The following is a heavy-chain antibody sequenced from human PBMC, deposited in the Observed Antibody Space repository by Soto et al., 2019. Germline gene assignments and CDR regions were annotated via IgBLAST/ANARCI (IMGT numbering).Heavy chain of an antibody. D-gene: IGHD1-26*01. J-gene: IGHJ4*02. CDR1: GFTFSSFW. V-gene: IGHV3-7*01. CDR2: IKQDGSEK. CDR3: VRDRSGSYLEGFDY. Sequence: GGSLRLSCAASGFTFSSFWMTWVRQAPGKGLEWVANIKQDGSEKYYVDSVKGRFTISRDNARNSLFLEMKSLRSEDTAVYSCVRDRSGSYLEGFDYWGQGTLVTVSS.